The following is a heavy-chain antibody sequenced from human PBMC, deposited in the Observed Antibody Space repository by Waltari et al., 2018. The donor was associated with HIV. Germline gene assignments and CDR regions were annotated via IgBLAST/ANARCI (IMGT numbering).Heavy chain of an antibody. Sequence: QVQLVQSGAEVKKPGSSVKVSCKASGGTFSSYAISWVRQAPGQGLEWMGGFIPIFGTATYAQKFQGRVTVTADESTSTAYMELSSLISEETAVYYCARNDYYDSSGPSAFDIWGQGTMVTVSS. V-gene: IGHV1-69*01. CDR3: ARNDYYDSSGPSAFDI. J-gene: IGHJ3*02. D-gene: IGHD3-22*01. CDR1: GGTFSSYA. CDR2: FIPIFGTA.